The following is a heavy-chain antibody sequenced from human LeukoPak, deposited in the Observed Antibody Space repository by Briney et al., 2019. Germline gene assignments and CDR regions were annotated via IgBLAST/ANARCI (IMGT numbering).Heavy chain of an antibody. J-gene: IGHJ4*02. D-gene: IGHD5-24*01. CDR1: GGSINTGGYY. Sequence: SETLSLTCTVSGGSINTGGYYWSWIRQHPGKGLEWIGYIYYSGSSYYNPSLRSRVTISVDTSKNHFSLKLGSVTAADTAVYYCARNRDGYNSFDYWGQGTLVAVSS. V-gene: IGHV4-31*03. CDR2: IYYSGSS. CDR3: ARNRDGYNSFDY.